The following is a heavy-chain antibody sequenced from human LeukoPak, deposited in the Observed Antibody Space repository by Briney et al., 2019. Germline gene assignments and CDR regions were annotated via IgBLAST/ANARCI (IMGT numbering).Heavy chain of an antibody. J-gene: IGHJ4*02. V-gene: IGHV3-30*03. CDR1: GFTFSSYG. Sequence: GGSLRLSCVASGFTFSSYGMHWVRQAPGKGLEWVAVISYDGINKQYADSVKGRFTISRDNSKNTVYLEMNSLRAEDTAVYYCVYCSGGNCYYAVRGWTYWGQGTLVTVSS. CDR2: ISYDGINK. D-gene: IGHD2-15*01. CDR3: VYCSGGNCYYAVRGWTY.